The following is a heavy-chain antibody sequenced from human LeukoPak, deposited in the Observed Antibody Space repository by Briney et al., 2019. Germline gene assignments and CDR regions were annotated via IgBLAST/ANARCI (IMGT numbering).Heavy chain of an antibody. Sequence: PGGSLRLSCTGSGFAFADYAMSWVRQAPGMGLEWIGFIRSKTFGGTTEYAASVKGGCTISRDDSRSIAYLQMNTLKTEDTAVYYCTGHLSIPNYGLHWGQGTLVTVSS. J-gene: IGHJ4*02. CDR3: TGHLSIPNYGLH. CDR1: GFAFADYA. CDR2: IRSKTFGGTT. D-gene: IGHD3-10*01. V-gene: IGHV3-49*04.